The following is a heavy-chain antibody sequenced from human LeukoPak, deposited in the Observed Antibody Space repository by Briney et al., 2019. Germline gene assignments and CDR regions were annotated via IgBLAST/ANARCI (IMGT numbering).Heavy chain of an antibody. V-gene: IGHV1-18*01. Sequence: GASVRVSCKASGYTFTSYGISWVRQAPGQGLEWMGWISAYNGNTNYAQKLQGRVTMTTDTSTSTAYMELRSLRSDDTAVYYRAGLWYGGNPSPLDYWGQGTLVTVSS. CDR3: AGLWYGGNPSPLDY. D-gene: IGHD4-23*01. CDR2: ISAYNGNT. J-gene: IGHJ4*02. CDR1: GYTFTSYG.